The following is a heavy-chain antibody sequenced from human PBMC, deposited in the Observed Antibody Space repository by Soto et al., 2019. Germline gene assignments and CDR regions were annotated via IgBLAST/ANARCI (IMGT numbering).Heavy chain of an antibody. V-gene: IGHV4-31*03. CDR3: ARQNTETTVVASSNFDI. D-gene: IGHD4-17*01. J-gene: IGHJ3*02. CDR1: GGSISSGGYY. Sequence: QVQLQESGPGLVKPSQTLSLTCTVSGGSISSGGYYWSWIRQHPGKGLEWIGYIYYSGSTYYNPSLKSRVTISVDTSKNHFSLKLSSVTAADTAVYYCARQNTETTVVASSNFDIWGQGTMVTVSS. CDR2: IYYSGST.